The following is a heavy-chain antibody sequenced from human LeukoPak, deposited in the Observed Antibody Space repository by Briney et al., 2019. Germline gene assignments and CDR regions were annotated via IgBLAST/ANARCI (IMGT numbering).Heavy chain of an antibody. CDR1: GFTFSSYA. Sequence: PGGSLRLSCAASGFTFSSYAMHWVRQAPGKGLEYVPAISSNGGSTYYANSVKGRFTISRDNSKNTLYLQMGSLRAEDMAVYYCARARTAHIAVAGRLGYWGQGTLVTVSS. CDR3: ARARTAHIAVAGRLGY. D-gene: IGHD6-19*01. J-gene: IGHJ4*02. V-gene: IGHV3-64*01. CDR2: ISSNGGST.